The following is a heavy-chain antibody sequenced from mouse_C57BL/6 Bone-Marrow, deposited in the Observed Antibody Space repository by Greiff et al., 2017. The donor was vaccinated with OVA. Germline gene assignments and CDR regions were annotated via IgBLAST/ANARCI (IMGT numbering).Heavy chain of an antibody. Sequence: VQLQQSGPGLVKPSQSLSLTCSVTGYSITSGYYWNWIRQFPGNKLEWMGYISYDGSNNYNPSLKNRISITRDTSKNQFFLKLNSVTTEDTATYYCAREAYSNPSYAMDYWGQGTSVTVSS. CDR1: GYSITSGYY. CDR3: AREAYSNPSYAMDY. V-gene: IGHV3-6*01. CDR2: ISYDGSN. J-gene: IGHJ4*01. D-gene: IGHD2-5*01.